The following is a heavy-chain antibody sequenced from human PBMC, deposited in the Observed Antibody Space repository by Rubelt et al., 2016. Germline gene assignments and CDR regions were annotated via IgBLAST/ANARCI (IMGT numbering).Heavy chain of an antibody. CDR3: ARGWGSRWYYFDY. CDR1: GASISIFY. J-gene: IGHJ4*02. D-gene: IGHD6-13*01. CDR2: VDPSGST. V-gene: IGHV4-4*07. Sequence: LSLTCTVSGASISIFYWSWIRQSAGQGLEWIGRVDPSGSTNSNPSLKSRITMSVDTSKNQFSLKLNSVTAAATAVYFCARGWGSRWYYFDYWGQGILVTVSS.